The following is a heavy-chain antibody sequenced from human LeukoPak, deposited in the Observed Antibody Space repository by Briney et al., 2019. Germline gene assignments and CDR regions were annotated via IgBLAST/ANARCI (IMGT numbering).Heavy chain of an antibody. J-gene: IGHJ4*02. V-gene: IGHV1-69*04. CDR2: ITPILGIA. Sequence: SVKVSCKASGGTFSSYAISWVRQAPGQGLEWMGRITPILGIANYAQKFQGRVTITADKSTSTAYMELSSLRSEDTAVYYCAREGSSSWYRPFDYWGQGTLVTVSS. D-gene: IGHD6-13*01. CDR1: GGTFSSYA. CDR3: AREGSSSWYRPFDY.